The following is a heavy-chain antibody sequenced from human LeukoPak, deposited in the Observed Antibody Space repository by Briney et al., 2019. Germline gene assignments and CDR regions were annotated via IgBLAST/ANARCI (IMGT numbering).Heavy chain of an antibody. CDR1: GFTFSSYW. D-gene: IGHD7-27*01. CDR2: INSDGSST. CDR3: AREAPNWGNAFDI. V-gene: IGHV3-74*01. Sequence: GGSLRLSCAASGFTFSSYWMHWVRQAPGKGLVGVSRINSDGSSTSYADSVKGRFTISRDNAKNSLYLQMNSLRDVDMAVYYCAREAPNWGNAFDIWGQGTIVTVSS. J-gene: IGHJ3*02.